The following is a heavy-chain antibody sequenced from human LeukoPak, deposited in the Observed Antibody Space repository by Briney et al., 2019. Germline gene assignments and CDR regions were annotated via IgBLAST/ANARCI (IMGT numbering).Heavy chain of an antibody. CDR2: IKYDGSEK. Sequence: GVSLRLSCAASGFTFSNYWMSWVRQAPGKGLEWVAKIKYDGSEKNYVDSVKGQFTISRDNAKNSLYLQMNSLRAEDTAVYYCARDSPNYYGWVGPIDYWGRGTLVTVSS. J-gene: IGHJ4*02. D-gene: IGHD3-10*01. CDR3: ARDSPNYYGWVGPIDY. V-gene: IGHV3-7*01. CDR1: GFTFSNYW.